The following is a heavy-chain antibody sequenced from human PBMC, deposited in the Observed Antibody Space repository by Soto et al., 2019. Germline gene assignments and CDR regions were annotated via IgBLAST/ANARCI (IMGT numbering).Heavy chain of an antibody. D-gene: IGHD6-13*01. CDR3: ARAQGPIAAAFDY. CDR1: GGTFSSYA. Sequence: ASVKVSCKASGGTFSSYAISWVRQAPGQGLEWMGGIIPIFGTANYAQKFQGRVTITADESTSTAYMELSSLRSEDTAVYCCARAQGPIAAAFDYWGQGTLVTVSS. V-gene: IGHV1-69*13. J-gene: IGHJ4*02. CDR2: IIPIFGTA.